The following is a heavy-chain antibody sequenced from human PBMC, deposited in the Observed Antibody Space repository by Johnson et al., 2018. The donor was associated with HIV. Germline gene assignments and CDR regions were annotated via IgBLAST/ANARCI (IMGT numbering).Heavy chain of an antibody. CDR3: AREVAGDYGDSPGAFDI. V-gene: IGHV3-9*01. CDR2: ISWNSVNI. Sequence: VQLVESGGGLVQPGRSLRLSCAASGFTFGDYAMHWVRQRPGKGLEWVSGISWNSVNIEYADSVKGRFTISRDNAKNSLYLQMNSLRSEDTAVYYCAREVAGDYGDSPGAFDIWGQGTMVTVSS. CDR1: GFTFGDYA. J-gene: IGHJ3*02. D-gene: IGHD4-17*01.